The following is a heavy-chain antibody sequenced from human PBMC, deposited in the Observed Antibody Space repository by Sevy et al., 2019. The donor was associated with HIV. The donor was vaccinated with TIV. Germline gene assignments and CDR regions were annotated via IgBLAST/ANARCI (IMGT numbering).Heavy chain of an antibody. CDR3: AREGSDVVVPAAILDDWFDP. V-gene: IGHV1-2*02. Sequence: ASVKVSCKASGYTFTGYYMHWVRQAPGQGLEWMGWINPNSGGTNYAQKFQGRVTMTRDTSISTAYMELSRLRSDDTAVYYWAREGSDVVVPAAILDDWFDPWGQGTLVTVSS. CDR2: INPNSGGT. CDR1: GYTFTGYY. J-gene: IGHJ5*02. D-gene: IGHD2-2*02.